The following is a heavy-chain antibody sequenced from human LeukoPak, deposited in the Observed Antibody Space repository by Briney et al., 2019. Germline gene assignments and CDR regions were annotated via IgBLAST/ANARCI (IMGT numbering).Heavy chain of an antibody. V-gene: IGHV3-21*01. CDR2: ISSSSSYI. CDR1: GFTFSSYS. J-gene: IGHJ4*02. Sequence: GGSLRLSCAASGFTFSSYSMNWVRQAPGKGLEWVSSISSSSSYIYYADSVKSRFTISRDNAKNSLYLQMNSLRAEDTAVYYCARFPNTVAGIDYWGQGTLVTVSS. CDR3: ARFPNTVAGIDY. D-gene: IGHD6-19*01.